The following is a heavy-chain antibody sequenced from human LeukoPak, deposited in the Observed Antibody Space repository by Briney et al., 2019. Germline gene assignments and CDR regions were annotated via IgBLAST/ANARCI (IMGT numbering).Heavy chain of an antibody. CDR3: ARVQGYYDSSGYPFFWFDP. J-gene: IGHJ5*02. D-gene: IGHD3-22*01. Sequence: ASVKVSCKASGYTFTSYDINWVRQATGQGLEWMGWMNPNSGNTGYAQKFQGRVTMTRNTSISTACMELSSLRSEDTAVYYCARVQGYYDSSGYPFFWFDPWGQGTLVTVSS. CDR2: MNPNSGNT. V-gene: IGHV1-8*01. CDR1: GYTFTSYD.